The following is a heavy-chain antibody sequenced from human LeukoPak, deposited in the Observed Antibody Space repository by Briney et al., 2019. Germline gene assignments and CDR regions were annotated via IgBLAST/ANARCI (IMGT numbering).Heavy chain of an antibody. D-gene: IGHD5-12*01. J-gene: IGHJ4*02. Sequence: GGSLRLSCAASGFTFSSYWMSWVRQAPGKGLEWVSSISSSSSYIYYADSVKGRFTISRDNAKNSLYLQMNSLRAEDTAVYYCARGYSGYDGTEYFDYWGQGTLVTVSS. CDR2: ISSSSSYI. CDR3: ARGYSGYDGTEYFDY. V-gene: IGHV3-21*01. CDR1: GFTFSSYW.